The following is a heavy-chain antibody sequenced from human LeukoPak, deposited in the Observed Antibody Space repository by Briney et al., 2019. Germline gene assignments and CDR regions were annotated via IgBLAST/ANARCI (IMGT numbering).Heavy chain of an antibody. CDR2: IYGAVST. J-gene: IGHJ5*02. D-gene: IGHD4-17*01. CDR3: AKYGDLDPIEPMFDP. V-gene: IGHV3-53*01. Sequence: GGSLRLSCAASGFTVSSNYMSWVRQAPGKGLEWVSVIYGAVSTYYADSVKGRFTISRDNSKNTLYLQMNSLRAEDTAVYYCAKYGDLDPIEPMFDPWGQGTLVTVSS. CDR1: GFTVSSNY.